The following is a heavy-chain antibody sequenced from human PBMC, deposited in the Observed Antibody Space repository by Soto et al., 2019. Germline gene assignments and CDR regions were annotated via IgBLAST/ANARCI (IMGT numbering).Heavy chain of an antibody. V-gene: IGHV3-33*01. J-gene: IGHJ5*02. Sequence: GGSLRLSCAASGFTFSSYGMHWVRQAPGKGLEWVAVIWYDGSNKYYADSVKGRFTISRDNSKNTLYLQMNSLRAEDTAVYYCARDPVWEYYDSSAITYNWFDPWGQGTLVTVSS. CDR2: IWYDGSNK. D-gene: IGHD3-22*01. CDR1: GFTFSSYG. CDR3: ARDPVWEYYDSSAITYNWFDP.